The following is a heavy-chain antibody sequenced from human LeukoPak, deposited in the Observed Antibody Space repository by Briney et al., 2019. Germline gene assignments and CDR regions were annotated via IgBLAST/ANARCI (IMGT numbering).Heavy chain of an antibody. J-gene: IGHJ6*03. Sequence: GGSLRLSCAASGFTFSNYWMNWVRQAPGKGLEWVADIKHDGSEKMCVESVRGRFTISRDNAKMSLFLQMNSLRAEDPAVYYCARDNGVVHGVYYMDVWGKGTTVTVS. V-gene: IGHV3-7*01. D-gene: IGHD3-3*01. CDR1: GFTFSNYW. CDR2: IKHDGSEK. CDR3: ARDNGVVHGVYYMDV.